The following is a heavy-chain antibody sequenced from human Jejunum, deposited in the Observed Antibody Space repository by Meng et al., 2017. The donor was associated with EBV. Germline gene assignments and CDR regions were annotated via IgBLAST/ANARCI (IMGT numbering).Heavy chain of an antibody. CDR3: ARERSGGNFDY. CDR1: GYAFMSYF. Sequence: QVQLVQSGAEVKKPGASVTVSCKASGYAFMSYFIHGVRPAPGHGLEWLGIINPIDGDTNYPQKFQGRITVTRDTSTSTVYMELSGLRSEDTAVYYCARERSGGNFDYWGQGILVTVSS. J-gene: IGHJ4*02. V-gene: IGHV1-46*01. CDR2: INPIDGDT. D-gene: IGHD2-15*01.